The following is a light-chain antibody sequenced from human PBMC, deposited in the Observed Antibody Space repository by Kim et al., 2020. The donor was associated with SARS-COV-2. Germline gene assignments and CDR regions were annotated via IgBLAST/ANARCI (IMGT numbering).Light chain of an antibody. J-gene: IGLJ3*02. V-gene: IGLV3-9*01. Sequence: SYELTQPLSVSVALGQTARITCGGNNIGSKNVHWYQQKPGQAPVLVIYRDSPERFSGSNSGNTATLTISRAQAGDEADYYCQVWDSSTCLFGGGTKLTVL. CDR2: RDS. CDR1: NIGSKN. CDR3: QVWDSSTCL.